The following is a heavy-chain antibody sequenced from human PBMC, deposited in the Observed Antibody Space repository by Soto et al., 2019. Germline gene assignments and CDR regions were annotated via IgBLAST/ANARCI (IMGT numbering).Heavy chain of an antibody. D-gene: IGHD3-22*01. V-gene: IGHV3-23*01. Sequence: GGSLRLSCAASGFTFSSYAMSWVRQAPGKGLEWVSAISGSGGSTYYADSVKGRFTISRDNSKNTLYLQMNSLRAEDTAVYYCAKLYYDSSGYYYRYFQHWGQGTLVTVSS. CDR1: GFTFSSYA. J-gene: IGHJ1*01. CDR2: ISGSGGST. CDR3: AKLYYDSSGYYYRYFQH.